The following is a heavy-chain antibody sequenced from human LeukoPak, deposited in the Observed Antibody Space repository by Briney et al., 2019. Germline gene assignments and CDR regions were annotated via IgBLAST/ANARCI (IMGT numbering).Heavy chain of an antibody. D-gene: IGHD6-6*01. CDR1: GFTFSSSW. V-gene: IGHV3-48*01. Sequence: GGSLRLSCAVSGFTFSSSWMHWVRQAPGKGLEWVSYISSSSSTIYYADSVKGRFTISRDNAKNSLYLQMNSLRAEDTAVYYCARVGGIAARPWGQGTLVTVYS. CDR3: ARVGGIAARP. CDR2: ISSSSSTI. J-gene: IGHJ5*02.